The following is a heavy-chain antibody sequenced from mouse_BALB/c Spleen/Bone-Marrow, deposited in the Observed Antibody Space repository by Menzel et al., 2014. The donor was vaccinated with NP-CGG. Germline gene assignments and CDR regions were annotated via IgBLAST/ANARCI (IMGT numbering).Heavy chain of an antibody. CDR2: INVGRGGT. CDR3: ARYGYHVVAMDF. V-gene: IGHV1-54*01. CDR1: EYAFTNYV. D-gene: IGHD2-2*01. Sequence: QVQLQQSGAELVRPGTSVKVSCKASEYAFTNYVIEWVKQRPGQGLEWIGVINVGRGGTTYNEKFKGKATLTGDKSSNSDNMQLNSLIADDYAVYCCARYGYHVVAMDFWGQGTSVAVSS. J-gene: IGHJ4*01.